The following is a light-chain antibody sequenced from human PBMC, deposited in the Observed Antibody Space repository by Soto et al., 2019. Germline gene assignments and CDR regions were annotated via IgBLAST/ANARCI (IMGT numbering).Light chain of an antibody. Sequence: QPVLTQSPSVSAAPGQTVTISCSGTSSNIGSNYVSWYQLLPETAPKLLIYDNFKRPSGIPDRFSGSKSGTSATLVITGLQTGDEADYYCGTWESSRNWVFGGGTQLTVL. CDR2: DNF. CDR1: SSNIGSNY. CDR3: GTWESSRNWV. V-gene: IGLV1-51*01. J-gene: IGLJ7*01.